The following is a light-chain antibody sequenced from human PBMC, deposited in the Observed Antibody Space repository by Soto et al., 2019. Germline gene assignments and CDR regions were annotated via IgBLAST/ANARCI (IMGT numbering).Light chain of an antibody. J-gene: IGLJ1*01. Sequence: QSALTQPASVSGSPGKSITISCPGTSSDVGAYTYVSWYQVHPGEPPKLVIYDVSKRPSGVSNRFSGSKSGNTASLTISGLQAEDEGDYYCSSYRSTSTLGVFGTGTQLTVL. CDR1: SSDVGAYTY. CDR2: DVS. V-gene: IGLV2-14*03. CDR3: SSYRSTSTLGV.